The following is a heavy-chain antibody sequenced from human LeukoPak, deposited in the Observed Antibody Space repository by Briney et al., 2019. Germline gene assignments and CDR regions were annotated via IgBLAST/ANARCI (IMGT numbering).Heavy chain of an antibody. CDR1: GFTFSSYG. CDR2: ISSSSSYI. V-gene: IGHV3-21*04. Sequence: GRSLRLSCAASGFTFSSYGMHWVRQAPGKGLEWVSSISSSSSYIYYADSVKGRFTISRDNAKNSLYLQMNSLRAEDTAVYYCAKDARRSSGWWFFDHWGQGTLVTVSS. CDR3: AKDARRSSGWWFFDH. J-gene: IGHJ4*02. D-gene: IGHD6-19*01.